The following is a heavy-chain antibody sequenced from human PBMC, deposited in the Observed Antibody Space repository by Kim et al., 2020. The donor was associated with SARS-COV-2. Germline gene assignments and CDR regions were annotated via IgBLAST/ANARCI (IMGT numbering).Heavy chain of an antibody. J-gene: IGHJ4*02. D-gene: IGHD6-13*01. Sequence: ASVKVSCKASGYTFTGYYMHWVRQAPGQGLEWMGWINPNSGGTNYAQKFQGRVTMTRDTSISTAYMELSRLRSDDTAVYYCARIIIAAAGNGGYWGQGTLVTVSS. CDR3: ARIIIAAAGNGGY. V-gene: IGHV1-2*02. CDR1: GYTFTGYY. CDR2: INPNSGGT.